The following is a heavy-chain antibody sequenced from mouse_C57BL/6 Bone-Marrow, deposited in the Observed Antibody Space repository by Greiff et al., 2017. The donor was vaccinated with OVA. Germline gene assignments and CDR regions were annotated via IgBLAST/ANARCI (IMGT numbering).Heavy chain of an antibody. V-gene: IGHV1-54*01. D-gene: IGHD2-3*01. J-gene: IGHJ3*01. CDR3: ARGGYYLAWFAY. CDR2: INPGRGGT. CDR1: GYAFTNYL. Sequence: QVQLQQSGAELVRPGTSVKVSCKASGYAFTNYLIEWVKQRPGQGLEWIGVINPGRGGTNYNEKFKGKATLTADKSSSTAYMQLSSLTSEDSAVYFCARGGYYLAWFAYWGQGTLVTVSA.